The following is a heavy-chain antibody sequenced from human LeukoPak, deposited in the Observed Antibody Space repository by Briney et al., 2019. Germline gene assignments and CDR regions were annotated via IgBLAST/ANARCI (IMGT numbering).Heavy chain of an antibody. V-gene: IGHV3-53*01. CDR3: ARDRFHAVES. J-gene: IGHJ4*02. CDR2: ILPGGVT. Sequence: GGSLRLSCAVSGFSVRAYHMAWVRQGLGQGLEWISVILPGGVTHYTDSLKDRFTISRDNAKNTVHLQMYSLRAEDTAIYYCARDRFHAVESWGQGTLVIVSS. CDR1: GFSVRAYH. D-gene: IGHD3-16*01.